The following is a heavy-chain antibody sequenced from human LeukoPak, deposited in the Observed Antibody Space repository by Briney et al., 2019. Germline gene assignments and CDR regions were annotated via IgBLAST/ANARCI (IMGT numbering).Heavy chain of an antibody. CDR2: ISYDGSNK. V-gene: IGHV3-30*18. CDR1: GFTFSSYG. Sequence: GGSLRLSCAASGFTFSSYGMHWVRQAPGKGLEWVAVISYDGSNKYYADSVKGRFTISRDNSKNTLYLQMNSLRAEDTAVHYCAKSSRITMVRGVPIQYYFDYWGQGTLVTVSS. J-gene: IGHJ4*02. D-gene: IGHD3-10*01. CDR3: AKSSRITMVRGVPIQYYFDY.